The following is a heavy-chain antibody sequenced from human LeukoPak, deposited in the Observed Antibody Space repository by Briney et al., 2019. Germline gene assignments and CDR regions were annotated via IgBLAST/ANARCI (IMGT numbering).Heavy chain of an antibody. Sequence: PGGSLRLSCAASGFTFSYYSMTWVRQAPGKGLEWVSSISGESSYIYYADSLKGRFTISRDNAKNSLYLQMNSLRAEDTAVYYCAREITGTTGYYYYYYMDVWGKGTTVTVSS. CDR1: GFTFSYYS. D-gene: IGHD1-14*01. J-gene: IGHJ6*03. V-gene: IGHV3-21*01. CDR3: AREITGTTGYYYYYYMDV. CDR2: ISGESSYI.